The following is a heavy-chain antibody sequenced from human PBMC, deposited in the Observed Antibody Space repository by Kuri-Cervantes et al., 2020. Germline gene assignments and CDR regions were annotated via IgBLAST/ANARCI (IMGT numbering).Heavy chain of an antibody. CDR2: IQHDGSEK. V-gene: IGHV3-7*01. CDR1: GFTFSSYW. J-gene: IGHJ4*02. D-gene: IGHD3/OR15-3a*01. CDR3: ARGTGRGLDY. Sequence: GESLKISCAASGFTFSSYWMNWVRQAPGKGLEWVANIQHDGSEKYYVDSVKGRFTVSRDNAKNSLYLQMNSLRAEDTAVYYCARGTGRGLDYWGQGTLVTVSS.